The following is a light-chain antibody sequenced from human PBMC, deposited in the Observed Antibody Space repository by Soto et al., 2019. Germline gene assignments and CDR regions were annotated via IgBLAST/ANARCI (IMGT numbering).Light chain of an antibody. V-gene: IGKV3-20*01. CDR2: GAS. J-gene: IGKJ3*01. Sequence: EIVLTQSPATLSLSPGERATLSCRASRGVTTTYLAWYQHKPGQAPRLLIYGASNRATGIPDRFSGSGSGTDFTLTISRLEPEDFAVYFCQQYGGSPLFTFGPGTKVDFE. CDR1: RGVTTTY. CDR3: QQYGGSPLFT.